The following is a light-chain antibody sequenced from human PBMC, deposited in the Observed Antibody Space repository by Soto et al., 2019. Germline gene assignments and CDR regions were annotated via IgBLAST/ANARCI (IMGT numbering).Light chain of an antibody. CDR2: GAS. J-gene: IGKJ2*01. Sequence: EIVLTQSPATLSLSPGERATLSCRASQSVISYLAWYQQKPGQAPRLLIYGASNRATGIPARFSGSGSGTDFSLTISSLESEDFAVYYCQHRGKWPRTFGQGTKQEIQ. V-gene: IGKV3-11*01. CDR1: QSVISY. CDR3: QHRGKWPRT.